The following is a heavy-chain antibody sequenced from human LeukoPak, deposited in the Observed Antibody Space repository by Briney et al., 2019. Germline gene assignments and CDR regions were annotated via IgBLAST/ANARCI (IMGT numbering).Heavy chain of an antibody. Sequence: GGSLRLSCAASGFTFSSYAMSWVRQAPGKGLEWASAISGSGGSTYYADSVKGRFTISRDNSKNTLYLQMNSLRAEDTAVYYCAKAVVRDYVWGSYAYWGHGTLVTVSS. CDR2: ISGSGGST. D-gene: IGHD3-16*01. J-gene: IGHJ4*01. CDR1: GFTFSSYA. CDR3: AKAVVRDYVWGSYAY. V-gene: IGHV3-23*01.